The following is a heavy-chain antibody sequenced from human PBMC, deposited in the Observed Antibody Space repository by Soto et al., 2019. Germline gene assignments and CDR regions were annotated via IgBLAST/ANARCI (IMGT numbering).Heavy chain of an antibody. Sequence: QVQLVQSGAEVKKPGSSVKVSCKASGGTFSSYAISWVRQAPGQGLEWMGGIIPIFGTANYAQKFKGRVTITADDSTSTAYMELSSLRSEDTAVYYCARIDGPLYYYYYGMDVWGQGTTVTVSS. D-gene: IGHD3-22*01. J-gene: IGHJ6*02. V-gene: IGHV1-69*01. CDR1: GGTFSSYA. CDR2: IIPIFGTA. CDR3: ARIDGPLYYYYYGMDV.